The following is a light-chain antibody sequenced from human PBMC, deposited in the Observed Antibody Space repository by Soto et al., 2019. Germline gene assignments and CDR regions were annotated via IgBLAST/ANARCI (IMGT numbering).Light chain of an antibody. Sequence: ERVMTQSPVTLSVSAGEGATLSCRASQSVSSNLAWYQQKPGQAPRLLIYGAFARATGIPARFSGNGSGTEFTLTIGSLQSEDFAVYYCQQYNNWPLTFGGGTKVEIK. V-gene: IGKV3-15*01. CDR2: GAF. CDR1: QSVSSN. J-gene: IGKJ4*01. CDR3: QQYNNWPLT.